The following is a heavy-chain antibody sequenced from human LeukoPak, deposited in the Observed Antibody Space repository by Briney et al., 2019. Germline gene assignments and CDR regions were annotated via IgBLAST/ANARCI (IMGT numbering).Heavy chain of an antibody. CDR3: ARGSGYEGAFDI. J-gene: IGHJ3*02. CDR1: GGSFSGYY. Sequence: SETLSLTCAVYGGSFSGYYWSWIRQPPGKGLEWIGEINHSGSTNYNPSLKSRVTISVGTSKNQFSLKLSSVTAADTAVYYCARGSGYEGAFDIWGQGTMVTVSS. V-gene: IGHV4-34*01. D-gene: IGHD2-2*01. CDR2: INHSGST.